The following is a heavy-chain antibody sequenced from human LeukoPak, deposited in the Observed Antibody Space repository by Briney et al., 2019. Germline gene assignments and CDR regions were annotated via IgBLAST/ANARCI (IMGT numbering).Heavy chain of an antibody. CDR2: ITGSGAFT. CDR1: GFTSITYS. J-gene: IGHJ4*02. Sequence: GGSLRLSCAASGFTSITYSMTWVRQAPGRGLEWVSAITGSGAFTDYADSVKGRFTISRDNPKNTLYLQMNSLRAEDTAVYYCAKRSAESSGYFDYWGQGTLVTVSS. D-gene: IGHD6-19*01. CDR3: AKRSAESSGYFDY. V-gene: IGHV3-23*01.